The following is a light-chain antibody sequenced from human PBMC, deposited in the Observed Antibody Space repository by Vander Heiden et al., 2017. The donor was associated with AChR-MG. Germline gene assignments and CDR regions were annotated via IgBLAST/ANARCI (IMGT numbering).Light chain of an antibody. Sequence: EIVMTQSPVTLSVSPGERAILSCRASQTVSSNLAWYQQKPGQAPRLLSYGASTRATGIPARCSGSGSGTEFTLTISSLQSEDFAVYFCQQYNNRRTFGQGTKVEIK. CDR2: GAS. V-gene: IGKV3D-15*01. J-gene: IGKJ1*01. CDR1: QTVSSN. CDR3: QQYNNRRT.